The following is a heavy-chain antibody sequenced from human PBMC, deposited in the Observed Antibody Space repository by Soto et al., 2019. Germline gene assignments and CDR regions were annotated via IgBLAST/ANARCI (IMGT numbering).Heavy chain of an antibody. CDR3: ARRYAGNFDY. CDR2: IYYSGST. V-gene: IGHV4-59*01. CDR1: GGSISSYY. D-gene: IGHD2-8*01. J-gene: IGHJ4*02. Sequence: QVQLPESGPGLVKPSETLSLTCTVSGGSISSYYWSWIRQPPWKGLEWIGYIYYSGSTSYNPSLRSRVTISVDTSKNQFSLKLSSVTAADTAVYYCARRYAGNFDYWGQGTLVTVSS.